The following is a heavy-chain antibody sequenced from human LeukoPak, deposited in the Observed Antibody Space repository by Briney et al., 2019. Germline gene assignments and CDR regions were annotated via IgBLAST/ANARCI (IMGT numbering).Heavy chain of an antibody. CDR2: IYHSGST. J-gene: IGHJ4*02. CDR3: ARTYYDFWSGLYYFDY. CDR1: GYSISSGYY. Sequence: SETLSLTCTVSGYSISSGYYWGWIRQPPGKGLEWIGSIYHSGSTYYNPSLKSRVTISVDTSKNQFSLKLSSVTAADTAVYYCARTYYDFWSGLYYFDYWGQGTLVTVSS. V-gene: IGHV4-38-2*02. D-gene: IGHD3-3*01.